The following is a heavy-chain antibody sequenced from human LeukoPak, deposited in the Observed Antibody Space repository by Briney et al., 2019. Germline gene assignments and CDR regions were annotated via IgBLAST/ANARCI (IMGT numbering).Heavy chain of an antibody. Sequence: GESLKISCKASGYDFTSYWIGWVRQVPGKGLEWMGIILTGVSDTRHSPSFQGQVTMSVDKPISTAYLQWSRLKAWDTAIYYCARGLTLFSAGAFDYWGLGTLVTVSS. D-gene: IGHD3-3*01. CDR1: GYDFTSYW. J-gene: IGHJ4*02. V-gene: IGHV5-51*01. CDR3: ARGLTLFSAGAFDY. CDR2: ILTGVSDT.